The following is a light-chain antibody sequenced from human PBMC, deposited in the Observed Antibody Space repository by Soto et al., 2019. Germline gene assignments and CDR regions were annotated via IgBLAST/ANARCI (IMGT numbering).Light chain of an antibody. V-gene: IGKV3-20*01. CDR1: QSVTSTY. CDR2: GAS. CDR3: QQYGSSPPMYT. Sequence: EIVLTQSPGTLSLSPGDRATLSCGASQSVTSTYLAWYQQKPGQAPRLLIYGASNRATGIPDRFSGSGSGTDFTLTISRLEPEDFAVYYCQQYGSSPPMYTFGQGTKLEIK. J-gene: IGKJ2*01.